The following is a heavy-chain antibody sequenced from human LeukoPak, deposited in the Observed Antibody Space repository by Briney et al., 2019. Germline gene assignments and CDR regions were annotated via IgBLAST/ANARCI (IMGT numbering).Heavy chain of an antibody. D-gene: IGHD3-10*01. CDR2: SGST. V-gene: IGHV4-59*12. J-gene: IGHJ6*02. Sequence: PAETLSLTCTVSSGSFSDYYWTWIRQPPGKGLEWIGYSGSTNYNPSLKSRVTISTDTSKRHFSLTLCSVTAADTAVYYCARTRRHYYGSGKNLTPWPAGLDGWGQGTTVIVS. CDR3: ARTRRHYYGSGKNLTPWPAGLDG. CDR1: SGSFSDYY.